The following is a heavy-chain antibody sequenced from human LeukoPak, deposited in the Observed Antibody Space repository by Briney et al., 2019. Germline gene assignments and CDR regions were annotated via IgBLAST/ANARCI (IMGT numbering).Heavy chain of an antibody. D-gene: IGHD3-10*01. CDR1: GFTVSSNY. J-gene: IGHJ6*03. CDR3: ARLSAYYYGSFFYYYMDV. CDR2: IYSGGRT. V-gene: IGHV3-66*04. Sequence: GGSLRLSCAASGFTVSSNYMNWVRQAPGKGLEWVSLIYSGGRTYYADSVKGRFTISRDDAKNTLYLQMNSLRAEDTALYYCARLSAYYYGSFFYYYMDVWGKGTTVTVSS.